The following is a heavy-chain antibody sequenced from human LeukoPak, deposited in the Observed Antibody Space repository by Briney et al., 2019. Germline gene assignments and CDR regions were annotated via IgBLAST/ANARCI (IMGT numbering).Heavy chain of an antibody. CDR3: ARGLGFGY. CDR1: GYSISSGYY. V-gene: IGHV4-38-2*02. D-gene: IGHD3-10*01. CDR2: IYHSGTT. Sequence: SETLSLTCSVSGYSISSGYYWGWIRQSPGKGLEWIGSIYHSGTTYYNPSLKSRVIMSVDTSKNQFSLKLSSVTAADTAVYYCARGLGFGYWGQGTLVTVSS. J-gene: IGHJ4*02.